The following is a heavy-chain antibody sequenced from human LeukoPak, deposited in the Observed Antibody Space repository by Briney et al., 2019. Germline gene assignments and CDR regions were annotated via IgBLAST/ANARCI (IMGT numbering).Heavy chain of an antibody. CDR2: INSGGTT. CDR3: ATIASDSSGWYHFDH. J-gene: IGHJ4*02. Sequence: PGGSLRLSCAASGFTVSTKYMAWVRQAPGKGLEWVSFINSGGTTNYADSVKGRFTISRDYSKNTLNLQMNSLRAEDTAIYYCATIASDSSGWYHFDHWGQGALVTVSS. CDR1: GFTVSTKY. V-gene: IGHV3-66*01. D-gene: IGHD6-19*01.